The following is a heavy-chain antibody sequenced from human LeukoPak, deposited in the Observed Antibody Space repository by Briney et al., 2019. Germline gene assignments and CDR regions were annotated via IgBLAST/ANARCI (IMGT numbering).Heavy chain of an antibody. Sequence: PSETLSLTCTVSGGSIRSHYWSWIRQPPGKGLEWIGYIYYIGSTNYHPSLKSRVTISVDASKNHFFLKLSSVTAADTAVYYCARARTYYDDLTGYEYYFDYWGQGTLVTVSS. CDR3: ARARTYYDDLTGYEYYFDY. CDR1: GGSIRSHY. J-gene: IGHJ4*02. V-gene: IGHV4-59*11. CDR2: IYYIGST. D-gene: IGHD3-9*01.